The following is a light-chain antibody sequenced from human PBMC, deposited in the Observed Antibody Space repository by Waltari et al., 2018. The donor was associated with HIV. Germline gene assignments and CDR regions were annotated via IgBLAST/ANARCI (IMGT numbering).Light chain of an antibody. CDR2: RNN. CDR3: AVWYDRLSGWV. CDR1: SSNNGSNY. J-gene: IGLJ3*02. Sequence: QSVLTPPPSASGTPGQRVTISCSGSSSNNGSNYVYWYQHLPGTAPKLLIYRNNHRPSGAPDRFSGSKSGTSASLAISGLRSEDEADYYFAVWYDRLSGWVFGGGTKLTVL. V-gene: IGLV1-47*01.